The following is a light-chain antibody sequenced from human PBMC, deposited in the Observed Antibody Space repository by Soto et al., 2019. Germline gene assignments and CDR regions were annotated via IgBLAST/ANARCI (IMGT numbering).Light chain of an antibody. CDR1: QSVSSN. Sequence: EIVMTQSPATLSVSPGERATLSCRASQSVSSNLAWYQQKPGQAPRLLIYGASARATGIPVRFSGSGSGTEFTLTISSLQSEDFAVYYCQQDNNWPRTFGQGTKV. CDR3: QQDNNWPRT. J-gene: IGKJ1*01. V-gene: IGKV3-15*01. CDR2: GAS.